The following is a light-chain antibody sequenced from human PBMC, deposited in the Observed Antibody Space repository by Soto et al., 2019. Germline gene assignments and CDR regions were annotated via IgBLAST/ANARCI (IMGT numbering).Light chain of an antibody. V-gene: IGKV3-20*01. Sequence: EIVMTQSPATLSVSPVERATLSCRASQSVSSSYLAWYQQKPGQAPRLPIYGASSRATGIPDRFSGSGSGTDFTLTISRLEPEDFAVYNCQQYGTSPPTFGQGTKVDI. CDR3: QQYGTSPPT. CDR1: QSVSSSY. CDR2: GAS. J-gene: IGKJ1*01.